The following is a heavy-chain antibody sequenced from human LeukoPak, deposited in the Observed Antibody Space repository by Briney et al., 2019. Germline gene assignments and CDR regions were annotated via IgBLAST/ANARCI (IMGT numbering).Heavy chain of an antibody. J-gene: IGHJ4*02. CDR2: ISGSGGST. CDR3: AKDIRSSGWSKYSDY. D-gene: IGHD6-19*01. Sequence: PGGSLRLSCAVSGFTFSSYAMRWVRQAPGKGLEWVSTISGSGGSTYYADSVKGRFTISRDNSKNTLYLQMNSLRAEDTAVYYCAKDIRSSGWSKYSDYWGQGTLVTVSS. CDR1: GFTFSSYA. V-gene: IGHV3-23*01.